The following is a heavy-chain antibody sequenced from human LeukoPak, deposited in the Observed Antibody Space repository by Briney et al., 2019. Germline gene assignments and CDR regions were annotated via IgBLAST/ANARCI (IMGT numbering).Heavy chain of an antibody. V-gene: IGHV3-21*01. J-gene: IGHJ6*03. CDR1: GFTFSDYA. CDR2: ISSSSSYI. D-gene: IGHD6-19*01. Sequence: GGSLRLSCAASGFTFSDYAMHWVRQAPGKGLEWVSSISSSSSYIYYADSVKGRFTISRDNAKNSLYLQMNSLRAEDTAVYYCARDSAVARGHYYYYMDVWGKGTTVTIFS. CDR3: ARDSAVARGHYYYYMDV.